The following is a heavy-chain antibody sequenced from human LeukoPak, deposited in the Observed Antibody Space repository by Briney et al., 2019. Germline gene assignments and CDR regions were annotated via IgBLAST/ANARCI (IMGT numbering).Heavy chain of an antibody. J-gene: IGHJ4*02. D-gene: IGHD3-10*01. Sequence: SETLSLTCTVSGGSISSYYWSWIRQPPGKGLEWIGYIFYSGSTNYNPSLKSRVTISVDTSKNQFSLKLSSVTAADTAVYYCAKSTRRFGESALINFDYWGQGTLVTVSS. V-gene: IGHV4-59*01. CDR1: GGSISSYY. CDR2: IFYSGST. CDR3: AKSTRRFGESALINFDY.